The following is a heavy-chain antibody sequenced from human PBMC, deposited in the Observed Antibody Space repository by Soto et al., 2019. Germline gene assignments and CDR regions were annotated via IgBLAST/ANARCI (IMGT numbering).Heavy chain of an antibody. CDR3: ERSGGGGAAFNWFDP. Sequence: QVQLMQSGAEVKKPGASVKVSCKASRNTFTGYGISWVRQAPGQGLEWMGWISAYNGNTNYAQKLQGRVTMTTDSSMSTAYMELRSLRSDDTAVYCCERSGGGGAAFNWFDPWGQGTLVTVSS. CDR1: RNTFTGYG. V-gene: IGHV1-18*04. D-gene: IGHD3-16*01. CDR2: ISAYNGNT. J-gene: IGHJ5*02.